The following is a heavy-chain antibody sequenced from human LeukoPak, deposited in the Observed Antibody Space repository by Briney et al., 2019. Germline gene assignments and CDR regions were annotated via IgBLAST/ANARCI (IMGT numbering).Heavy chain of an antibody. V-gene: IGHV3-48*03. D-gene: IGHD6-13*01. CDR1: GYTFSNYE. CDR2: ISGSGATI. Sequence: GGPLRLSCAPSGYTFSNYEMNWARQAPGKGLEWIAHISGSGATIYYADSVKGRFTISRDNAKNSVYLQMNSLRAEDTAVYSCARGGHFSSYKEYFHNWGQGTLVSVSS. J-gene: IGHJ1*01. CDR3: ARGGHFSSYKEYFHN.